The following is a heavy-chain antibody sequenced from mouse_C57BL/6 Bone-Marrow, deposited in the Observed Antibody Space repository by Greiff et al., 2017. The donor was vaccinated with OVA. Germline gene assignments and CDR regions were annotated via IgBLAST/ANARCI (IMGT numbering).Heavy chain of an antibody. CDR1: GFTFSDYY. Sequence: EVLLVESGGGLVQNGGSLKLSCAASGFTFSDYYMYWVRQTPEKRLEWVAYISNGGGSTYYPDTVKGRFPISRDNAKNTLYLQMSRLKPEDTAMDYCARESSTTVVADWYFDVWGTGTTVTVSS. CDR3: ARESSTTVVADWYFDV. V-gene: IGHV5-12*01. D-gene: IGHD1-1*01. J-gene: IGHJ1*03. CDR2: ISNGGGST.